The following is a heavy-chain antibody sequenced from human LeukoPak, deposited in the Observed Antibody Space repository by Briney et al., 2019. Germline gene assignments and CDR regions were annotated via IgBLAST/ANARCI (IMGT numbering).Heavy chain of an antibody. Sequence: GGSLRLSCAASGFTFSTYGMHWVRQAPGKGLEWLALIYYDGRNKNYADSVKGRFTISRDNSKNTLYLQMDSLRAEDTAVYYCARTSHYSDNTGYYHFDYWGQGTLATVSS. V-gene: IGHV3-33*01. D-gene: IGHD3-22*01. J-gene: IGHJ4*02. CDR2: IYYDGRNK. CDR3: ARTSHYSDNTGYYHFDY. CDR1: GFTFSTYG.